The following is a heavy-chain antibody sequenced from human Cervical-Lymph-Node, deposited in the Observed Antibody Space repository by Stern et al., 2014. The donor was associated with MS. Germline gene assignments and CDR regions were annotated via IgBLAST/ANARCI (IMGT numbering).Heavy chain of an antibody. V-gene: IGHV3-11*01. D-gene: IGHD2-8*01. CDR3: ATEPQWCMRCLDS. J-gene: IGHJ5*01. Sequence: QMQLVQSGGGLVKPGGSLRLSCAASGFSVSDLYMNWIRQVPGKGLEWLSYSSHSGDMYYYADSVKGRFTISRDNAKNLLFLQMNSLRAEDTAIYYCATEPQWCMRCLDSWGQGTLVTVSS. CDR1: GFSVSDLY. CDR2: SSHSGDMY.